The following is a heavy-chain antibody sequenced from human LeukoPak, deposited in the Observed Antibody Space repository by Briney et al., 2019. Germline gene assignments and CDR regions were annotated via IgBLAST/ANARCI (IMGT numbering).Heavy chain of an antibody. J-gene: IGHJ4*02. CDR1: GGTFSSYA. D-gene: IGHD3-3*01. CDR2: IIPIFGTA. Sequence: ASVTLSCKASGGTFSSYAISWVRQAPGQGLEWMGGIIPIFGTANYAQKFQGRVTITADESTSTAYMELSSLRSEDTAVYYCASTKNTLRFLEWYKLDYWGQGTLVTVSS. V-gene: IGHV1-69*13. CDR3: ASTKNTLRFLEWYKLDY.